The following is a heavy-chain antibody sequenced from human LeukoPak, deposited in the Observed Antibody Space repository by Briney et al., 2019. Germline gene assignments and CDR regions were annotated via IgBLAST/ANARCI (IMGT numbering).Heavy chain of an antibody. CDR2: ISYDGSNK. D-gene: IGHD2-8*01. CDR1: GFTFSSYA. CDR3: TSRGILANGFFDY. V-gene: IGHV3-30-3*01. J-gene: IGHJ4*02. Sequence: GGSLRLSCAASGFTFSSYAMHWVRQAPGKGLEWVAVISYDGSNKYYADSVKGRFTISRDNSKNTLYLQMNSLRAEDTAVYYCTSRGILANGFFDYWGQGTLVIVSS.